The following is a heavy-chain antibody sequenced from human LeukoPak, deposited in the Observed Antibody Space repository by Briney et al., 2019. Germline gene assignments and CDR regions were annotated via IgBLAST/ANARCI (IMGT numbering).Heavy chain of an antibody. V-gene: IGHV4-59*01. Sequence: SETLSLACTVSGGSISSYYWSWIRQPPGKGLEWIGYIYYSGSTNYNPSLKSRVTISVDTSKNQFSLKLSSVTAADTAVYYCARGLMMAVAGRGEFHYWGQGTLVTVSS. CDR2: IYYSGST. CDR1: GGSISSYY. J-gene: IGHJ4*02. CDR3: ARGLMMAVAGRGEFHY. D-gene: IGHD6-13*01.